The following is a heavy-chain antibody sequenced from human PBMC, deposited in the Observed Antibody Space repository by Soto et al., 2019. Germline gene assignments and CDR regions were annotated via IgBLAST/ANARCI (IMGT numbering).Heavy chain of an antibody. Sequence: GESLKISCKGSGYSLTSYWIGWVRQMPWKGLEWMGIIYPGDSDTRYSPSFQGQVTISADKSISTAYLQWSSLKASDTAMYYCARQGYSSGWYYGMDVWGQGTTVTVS. CDR3: ARQGYSSGWYYGMDV. D-gene: IGHD6-19*01. CDR2: IYPGDSDT. CDR1: GYSLTSYW. V-gene: IGHV5-51*01. J-gene: IGHJ6*02.